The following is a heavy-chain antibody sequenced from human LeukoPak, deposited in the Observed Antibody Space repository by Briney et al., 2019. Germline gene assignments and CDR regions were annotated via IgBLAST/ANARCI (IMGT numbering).Heavy chain of an antibody. D-gene: IGHD6-6*01. CDR3: ARDAIEYSSSDV. CDR1: GFTFSSDY. J-gene: IGHJ6*02. Sequence: GGSLRLSCAASGFTFSSDYMHWVRQAPGKGLVWVSRISSDGSDTSYTDSVKGRFTISRDNAKNSLYLQMNSLRAEDTAVYYCARDAIEYSSSDVWGQGTTVTVSS. V-gene: IGHV3-74*01. CDR2: ISSDGSDT.